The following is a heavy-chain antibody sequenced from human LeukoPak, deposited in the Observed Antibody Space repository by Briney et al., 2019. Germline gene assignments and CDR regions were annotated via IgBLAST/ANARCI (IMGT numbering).Heavy chain of an antibody. CDR1: GGSFSGYY. D-gene: IGHD5-12*01. CDR2: INHSGST. Sequence: PSETLSLTCAVYGGSFSGYYWSWIRQPPGKGLEWIGEINHSGSTNYNPSLKSRVTISVDTSKNQFSLKLSSVTAADTAVYYCARPYLVGYDLDYWGQGTLVTVSS. CDR3: ARPYLVGYDLDY. V-gene: IGHV4-34*01. J-gene: IGHJ4*02.